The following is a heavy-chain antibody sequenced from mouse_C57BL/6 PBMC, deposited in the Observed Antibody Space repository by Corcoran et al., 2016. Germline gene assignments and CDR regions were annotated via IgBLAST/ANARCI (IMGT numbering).Heavy chain of an antibody. V-gene: IGHV1-26*01. Sequence: EVQLQQSGPELVKPGASVKISCKASGYTFTDYYMNWVKQSHGKSLEWIGDINPNNGGTSYNQKFKGKATLTVDKSSSTAYMELRSLTSEDSAVYYCARWVRLLRYYAMDYWGQGTAVTVSS. CDR3: ARWVRLLRYYAMDY. CDR1: GYTFTDYY. CDR2: INPNNGGT. J-gene: IGHJ4*01. D-gene: IGHD1-1*01.